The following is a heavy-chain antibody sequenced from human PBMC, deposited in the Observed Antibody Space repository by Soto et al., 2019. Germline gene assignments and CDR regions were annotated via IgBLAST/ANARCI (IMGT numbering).Heavy chain of an antibody. CDR2: ITYDGSNK. CDR1: GGTFSSYG. D-gene: IGHD3-22*01. CDR3: ANRNYYHSSGYTYPYFDF. Sequence: GRSMRLCWAASGGTFSSYGVRRVSQDPGKGLDWVAVITYDGSNKYYADSVKGRFTISRDNSKNTLYLQMNSLRVEDTAVYYCANRNYYHSSGYTYPYFDFWRRGSLVTVS. J-gene: IGHJ4*02. V-gene: IGHV3-30*18.